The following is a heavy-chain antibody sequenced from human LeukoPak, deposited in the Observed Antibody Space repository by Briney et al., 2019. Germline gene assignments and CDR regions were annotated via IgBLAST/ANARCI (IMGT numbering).Heavy chain of an antibody. D-gene: IGHD2-15*01. V-gene: IGHV3-30*02. Sequence: PGGSLRLSCAASGFTFSSYGMHWVRQARGRGLEWVAFIRYDGSNKYYADSVKGRFTISRDNSKNTLYLQMNSLRAEDTAVYYCAKGGSEVAAQDIDYWGEGTLVTVSS. J-gene: IGHJ4*02. CDR3: AKGGSEVAAQDIDY. CDR2: IRYDGSNK. CDR1: GFTFSSYG.